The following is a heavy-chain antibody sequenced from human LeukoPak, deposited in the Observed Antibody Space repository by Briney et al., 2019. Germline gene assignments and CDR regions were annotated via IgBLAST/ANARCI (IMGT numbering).Heavy chain of an antibody. CDR3: ARGPSCTSTSCYVIGALDI. CDR2: ISASANST. J-gene: IGHJ3*02. CDR1: GFTFDIYA. V-gene: IGHV3-23*01. D-gene: IGHD2-2*01. Sequence: GGSLTLSCAASGFTFDIYAMTWVRQAPGKGPDWVSGISASANSTYYADSVKGRFIISRDNSKDTLFLQMNSLRVDDMAVYYCARGPSCTSTSCYVIGALDIWGLGTTVTVSS.